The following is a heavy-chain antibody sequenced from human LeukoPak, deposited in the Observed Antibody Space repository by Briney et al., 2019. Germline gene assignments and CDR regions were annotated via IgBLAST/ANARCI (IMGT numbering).Heavy chain of an antibody. Sequence: GASVKVSCKASGGTFSSYAISWVRQAPGQGLEWMGGIIPIFGTANYAQKFQGRVTITADESTSTPYMELSSLRSEDTAVYYCARGYCSSTSCYTYYYYYMDVWGKGTTVTVSS. D-gene: IGHD2-2*02. J-gene: IGHJ6*03. CDR1: GGTFSSYA. V-gene: IGHV1-69*13. CDR2: IIPIFGTA. CDR3: ARGYCSSTSCYTYYYYYMDV.